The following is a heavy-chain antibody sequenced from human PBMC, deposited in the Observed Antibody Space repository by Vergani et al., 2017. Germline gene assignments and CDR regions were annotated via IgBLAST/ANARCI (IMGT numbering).Heavy chain of an antibody. CDR1: GGSISSSSYY. V-gene: IGHV4-39*07. CDR3: ARALRLRRGDAFDI. J-gene: IGHJ3*02. D-gene: IGHD5-12*01. Sequence: QLQLQESGPGLVKPSETLSLTCTVSGGSISSSSYYWGWIRQPPGKGLEWIGSIYTSGSTNYNPSLKSRVTMSVDTSKNQFSLKLSSVTAADTAVYYCARALRLRRGDAFDIWGQGTMVTVSS. CDR2: IYTSGST.